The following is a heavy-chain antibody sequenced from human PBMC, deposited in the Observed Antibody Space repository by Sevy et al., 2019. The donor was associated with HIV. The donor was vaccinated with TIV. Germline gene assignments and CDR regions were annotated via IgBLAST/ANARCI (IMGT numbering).Heavy chain of an antibody. V-gene: IGHV3-49*03. D-gene: IGHD2-8*02. CDR2: IRSKAFGGTT. Sequence: GGSLRLSCRASGFNFGDYPMSWFRQAPGKGLAWVGFIRSKAFGGTTQYAASVKGRFTISSDDSESIAYLQMNSLKIEDTAVYYCSKGGSGTGWFDPWGQGTLVTVSS. J-gene: IGHJ5*02. CDR3: SKGGSGTGWFDP. CDR1: GFNFGDYP.